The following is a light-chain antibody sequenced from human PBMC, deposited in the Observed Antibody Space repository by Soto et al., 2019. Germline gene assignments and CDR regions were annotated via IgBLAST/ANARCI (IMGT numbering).Light chain of an antibody. CDR2: DAS. V-gene: IGKV1-5*01. CDR1: QSISDR. Sequence: DIQMTQSPSTLSASVGDRVTITCRASQSISDRLAWYQQKPGKAPKVLIYDASRLQSGVPSRFSGSGSGTNFTLTISSLQPEDFATYYCQQSYRTPHTFGPGTKLETK. J-gene: IGKJ2*01. CDR3: QQSYRTPHT.